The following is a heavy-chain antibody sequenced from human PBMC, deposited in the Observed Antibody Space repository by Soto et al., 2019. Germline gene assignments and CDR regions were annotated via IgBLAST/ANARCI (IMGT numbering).Heavy chain of an antibody. CDR3: AKDLVRMTTVTTSNYYYYY. CDR1: GFTFSSYG. D-gene: IGHD4-17*01. J-gene: IGHJ6*01. Sequence: GGSLRLSCAASGFTFSSYGMHWVRQAPGKGLEWVAVISYDGSNKYYADSVKGRFTISRDNSKDTLYLQMNSLRAEDTAVYYCAKDLVRMTTVTTSNYYYYY. CDR2: ISYDGSNK. V-gene: IGHV3-30*18.